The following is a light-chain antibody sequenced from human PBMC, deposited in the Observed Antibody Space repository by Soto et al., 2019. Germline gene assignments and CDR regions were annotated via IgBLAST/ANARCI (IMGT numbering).Light chain of an antibody. CDR2: KVS. Sequence: DVVMTQSPLSLPVTLGQPSSISCRSSQSLVYSDGNTYLNWFQQRPGQSPRRLIYKVSNRDSGVPDRFSGSGSGTDFTLEISRVEAEDVGAYFCMQSTHWPLTFGGGTKVDIK. V-gene: IGKV2-30*01. CDR1: QSLVYSDGNTY. CDR3: MQSTHWPLT. J-gene: IGKJ4*01.